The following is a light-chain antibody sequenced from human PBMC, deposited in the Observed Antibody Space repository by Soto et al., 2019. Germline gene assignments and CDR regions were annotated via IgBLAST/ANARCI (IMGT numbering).Light chain of an antibody. CDR1: SSDVGGYNY. CDR3: SSYTSSSTLV. J-gene: IGLJ2*01. CDR2: DVS. V-gene: IGLV2-14*03. Sequence: QSALTQPASVSGSPGQSITISCTGTSSDVGGYNYVSWYQQHPGKAPKLIIYDVSNRPSGVSNRFSGSKSGNTASLTISGLQAEDEADYYCSSYTSSSTLVFGGGTKSPS.